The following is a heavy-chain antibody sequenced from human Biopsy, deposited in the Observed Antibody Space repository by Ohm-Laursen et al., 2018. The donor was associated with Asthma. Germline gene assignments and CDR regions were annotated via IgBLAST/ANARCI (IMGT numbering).Heavy chain of an antibody. D-gene: IGHD7-27*01. V-gene: IGHV1-69*13. Sequence: SVKVSCKVSGYTFTSYYMHWVRQAPGQGLEWMGGIIPIFGTANYAQKFQGRVTITADESTSTAYMELSSLRSEDTAVYYCARSSHINWGGYFDYWGQGTLVTVSS. CDR3: ARSSHINWGGYFDY. CDR1: GYTFTSYY. CDR2: IIPIFGTA. J-gene: IGHJ4*02.